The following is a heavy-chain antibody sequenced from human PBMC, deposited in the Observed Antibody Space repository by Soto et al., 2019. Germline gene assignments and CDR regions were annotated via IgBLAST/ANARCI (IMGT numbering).Heavy chain of an antibody. J-gene: IGHJ4*02. CDR3: AKDGIAWH. Sequence: PGGSLRLSCAASGFTFSSYAMSWVRQAPGKGLEWVSVISCGGISIDYADSVRGRFTISRDNSKNSLYLQMNGLRHEDTAFYYCAKDGIAWHWGQGTLVTVSS. V-gene: IGHV3-43*02. CDR2: ISCGGISI. CDR1: GFTFSSYA. D-gene: IGHD2-15*01.